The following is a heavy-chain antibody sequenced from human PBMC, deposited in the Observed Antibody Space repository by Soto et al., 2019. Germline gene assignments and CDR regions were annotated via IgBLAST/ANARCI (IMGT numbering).Heavy chain of an antibody. J-gene: IGHJ4*02. D-gene: IGHD4-17*01. CDR2: IYYSGST. CDR1: GGSISSGDYY. CDR3: ARATVTPEFDY. V-gene: IGHV4-30-4*01. Sequence: PSETLSLTRTVSGGSISSGDYYWSWIRQPPGKGLEWIVYIYYSGSTYYNPSLKSRVTISVDTSKNQFSLKLSSVTAADTAVYYCARATVTPEFDYWGQGTLVTVS.